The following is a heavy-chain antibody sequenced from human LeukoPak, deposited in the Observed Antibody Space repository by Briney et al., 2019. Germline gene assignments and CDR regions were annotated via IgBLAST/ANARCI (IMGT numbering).Heavy chain of an antibody. D-gene: IGHD5-18*01. CDR3: ARGYSYGYFSYYYMDV. V-gene: IGHV4-59*12. CDR1: GGSIDSFY. J-gene: IGHJ6*03. CDR2: IYYSGST. Sequence: SETLSLTCNVSGGSIDSFYWSWIRQPPGKGLEWIGGIYYSGSTYYNPSLTSRVTISVDTSKNKFSLKLSSVTAADTAMYYCARGYSYGYFSYYYMDVWGKGTTVTVSS.